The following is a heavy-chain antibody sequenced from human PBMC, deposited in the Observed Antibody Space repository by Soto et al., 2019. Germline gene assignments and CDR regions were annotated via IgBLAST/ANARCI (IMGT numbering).Heavy chain of an antibody. CDR2: IYYSGST. Sequence: SETLSLTCTVSGGSISSYYWSWIRQPPGRGPEWIGYIYYSGSTNYNPSLKSRVTISVDTSKNQFSLKLSSVTAADTAVYYCARPSSHYYRSGTQSIDYCGQAPLVTVS. V-gene: IGHV4-59*08. J-gene: IGHJ4*02. D-gene: IGHD3-10*01. CDR3: ARPSSHYYRSGTQSIDY. CDR1: GGSISSYY.